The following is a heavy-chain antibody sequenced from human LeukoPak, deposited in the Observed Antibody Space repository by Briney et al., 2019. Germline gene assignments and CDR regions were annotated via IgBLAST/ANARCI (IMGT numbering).Heavy chain of an antibody. CDR3: AKSNGYGLIDI. Sequence: PGGSLRLSCAASGFTFSSYGMHWVRQPPGKGLEGIGNIFYSGSTYYCPSLKSRLTISLDTSRNQFSLKLSSVTAADTAVYYCAKSNGYGLIDIWGQGTMVTVSS. V-gene: IGHV4-59*12. CDR1: GFTFSSYG. D-gene: IGHD3-10*01. CDR2: IFYSGST. J-gene: IGHJ3*02.